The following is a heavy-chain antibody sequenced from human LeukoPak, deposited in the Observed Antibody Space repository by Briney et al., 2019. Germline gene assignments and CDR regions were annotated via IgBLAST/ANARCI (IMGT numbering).Heavy chain of an antibody. D-gene: IGHD1-1*01. J-gene: IGHJ6*03. CDR3: ARVPSWKGYMDV. V-gene: IGHV3-30*02. Sequence: GGSLRLSCAASGFTFSSYGMHWVRQAPGKGLEWVAFIRYDGSNKYYADSVKGRFTISRDNAKNSLYLQMSSLRAEDTAVYYCARVPSWKGYMDVWGKGTTVTVSS. CDR1: GFTFSSYG. CDR2: IRYDGSNK.